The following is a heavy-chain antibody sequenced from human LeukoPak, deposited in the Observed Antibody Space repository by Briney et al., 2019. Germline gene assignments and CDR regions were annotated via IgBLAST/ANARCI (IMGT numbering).Heavy chain of an antibody. CDR2: INPKTGGP. J-gene: IGHJ5*02. CDR1: GYTFIDYY. CDR3: ARNQMAKNWFDP. D-gene: IGHD2-8*01. V-gene: IGHV1-2*02. Sequence: ASVKVSCKASGYTFIDYYIHWVRQAPGQGLEWMGWINPKTGGPKYAQKFQGRLTMTRDTSINTVYMELTRLYSDDTAVYYCARNQMAKNWFDPWGRGTLITVSS.